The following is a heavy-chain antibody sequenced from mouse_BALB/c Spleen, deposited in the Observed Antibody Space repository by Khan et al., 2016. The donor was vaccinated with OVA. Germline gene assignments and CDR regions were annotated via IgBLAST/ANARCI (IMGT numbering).Heavy chain of an antibody. J-gene: IGHJ3*01. Sequence: EVQLQESGPGLVKPSQSLSLTCTVTGFSITSDYAWSWIRQFPGNKLDWMGYISYSGSTSYHPSLKSRISITRDTSKNQFFLQLNSVTTEDTATYYCARGRAYWGQGTLVTVSA. V-gene: IGHV3-2*02. CDR2: ISYSGST. CDR1: GFSITSDYA. CDR3: ARGRAY.